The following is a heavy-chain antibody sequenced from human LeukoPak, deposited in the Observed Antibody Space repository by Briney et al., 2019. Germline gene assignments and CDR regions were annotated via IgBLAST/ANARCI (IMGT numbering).Heavy chain of an antibody. CDR3: ASLEGYSPGY. V-gene: IGHV3-21*01. D-gene: IGHD5-18*01. CDR2: ISSSSSYI. Sequence: PGGSLRLSCAASGFTFSSYSMNWVRQAPGKRLEWVSSISSSSSYIYYADSVKGRFTISRDNAKNSLYLQMNSLRAEDTAVYYCASLEGYSPGYWGQGTLVTVSS. J-gene: IGHJ4*02. CDR1: GFTFSSYS.